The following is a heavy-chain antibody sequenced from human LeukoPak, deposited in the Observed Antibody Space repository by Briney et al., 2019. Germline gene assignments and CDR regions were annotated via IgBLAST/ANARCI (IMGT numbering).Heavy chain of an antibody. Sequence: SETVSLTCSVSGDSISTYHWNWIRKPPGKGLEWIGYMQSTGNSKYNPSLRSRVTMFVDTSKNQVALILSSVTAADTAVYYCARDKRHSYGRYFDHWGQGALVTVSS. V-gene: IGHV4-59*01. J-gene: IGHJ4*02. CDR3: ARDKRHSYGRYFDH. D-gene: IGHD5-18*01. CDR2: MQSTGNS. CDR1: GDSISTYH.